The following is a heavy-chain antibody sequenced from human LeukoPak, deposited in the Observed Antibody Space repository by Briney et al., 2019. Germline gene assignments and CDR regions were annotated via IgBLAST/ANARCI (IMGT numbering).Heavy chain of an antibody. J-gene: IGHJ6*04. CDR1: GGSISSGGYY. CDR2: IYYSGST. Sequence: ASQTLSLTCTVSGGSISSGGYYWSWIRQHPGKGLEWIGYIYYSGSTYYNPSLKSRVTISVDTSKNQFSLKLSSVTAADTAVYYCARKRSSTSLHYGMDVWGKGTTVTVSS. D-gene: IGHD2-2*01. CDR3: ARKRSSTSLHYGMDV. V-gene: IGHV4-31*03.